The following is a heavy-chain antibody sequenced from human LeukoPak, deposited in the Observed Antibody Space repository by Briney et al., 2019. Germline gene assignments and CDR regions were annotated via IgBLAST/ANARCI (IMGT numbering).Heavy chain of an antibody. Sequence: GGSLRLSCAASGFTVSSNYMSWVRQAPGKGLEWVSAISGSGGNTYYADSVKGRFTISRDNSKNTLYLQMNSLRAEDTAVYYCAKEAVYSSSWYYFDYWGQGTLVTVSS. D-gene: IGHD6-13*01. CDR2: ISGSGGNT. CDR3: AKEAVYSSSWYYFDY. CDR1: GFTVSSNY. J-gene: IGHJ4*02. V-gene: IGHV3-23*01.